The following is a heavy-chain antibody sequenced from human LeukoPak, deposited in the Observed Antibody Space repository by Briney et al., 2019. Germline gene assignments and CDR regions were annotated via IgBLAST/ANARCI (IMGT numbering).Heavy chain of an antibody. D-gene: IGHD3-16*01. Sequence: PSETLSLTCTVSDDSISDYYRGWIRQPPGKGLEWIGYLHNSGTSTYNPSLKSRVTISADTSKNQFSLKLISLTTADTAVYYCTRSGGWAAPLGYWGQGALVTVSS. CDR3: TRSGGWAAPLGY. CDR2: LHNSGTS. CDR1: DDSISDYY. J-gene: IGHJ4*02. V-gene: IGHV4-59*01.